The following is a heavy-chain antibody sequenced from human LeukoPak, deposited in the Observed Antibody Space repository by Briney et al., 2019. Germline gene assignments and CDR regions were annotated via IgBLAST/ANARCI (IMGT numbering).Heavy chain of an antibody. CDR3: ARSDSSGPARGIQH. J-gene: IGHJ1*01. Sequence: GESLKTSCQGSGYNFTNYWIGWVRQMPGKGLDWMGIIYPGDSDIRYSPSFQGQVTISADKSISTAYLKWSSLKASDTAMYYCARSDSSGPARGIQHWGQGTLVTVSS. D-gene: IGHD3-22*01. CDR1: GYNFTNYW. V-gene: IGHV5-51*01. CDR2: IYPGDSDI.